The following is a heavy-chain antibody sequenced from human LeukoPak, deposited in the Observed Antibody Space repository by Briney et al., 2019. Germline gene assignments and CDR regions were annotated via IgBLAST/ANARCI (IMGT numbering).Heavy chain of an antibody. V-gene: IGHV3-23*01. D-gene: IGHD3-16*01. CDR2: IRGRGGST. J-gene: IGHJ3*02. Sequence: GGSLRLSCAASGFTFSSYAMNWIRQAPGKGLEWVSGIRGRGGSTYYADSVKGRFTISRDNSKNTLYLQKNSMRAEDTAIYYCATRVLITITTRGAFNIWGQGTMVTVSS. CDR1: GFTFSSYA. CDR3: ATRVLITITTRGAFNI.